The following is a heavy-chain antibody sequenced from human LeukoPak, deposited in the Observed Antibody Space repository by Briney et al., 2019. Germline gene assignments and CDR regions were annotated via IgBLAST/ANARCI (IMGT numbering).Heavy chain of an antibody. J-gene: IGHJ3*02. CDR1: GFTFSTYS. CDR3: ARGRSITLLRGVAMSDGFDI. Sequence: PGGSLRLSCAASGFTFSTYSMNWVRQAPGKGLEWVSFIDTSASYKYYGESMKGRFTISRDNAKKSLYLQMNGLRADDTAGYYCARGRSITLLRGVAMSDGFDIWGQGTMVTVSP. CDR2: IDTSASYK. D-gene: IGHD3-10*01. V-gene: IGHV3-21*01.